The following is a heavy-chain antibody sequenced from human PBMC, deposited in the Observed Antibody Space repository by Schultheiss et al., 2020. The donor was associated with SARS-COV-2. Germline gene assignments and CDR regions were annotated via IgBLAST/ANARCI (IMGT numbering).Heavy chain of an antibody. J-gene: IGHJ2*01. CDR3: AHSVVGASSHWYFDL. CDR2: IYWDDDK. Sequence: SGPTLVKPTETLTLTCTVSGFSLSNARMGVSWIRQPPGKALEWLALIYWDDDKRYSPSLKSRLTITKDTSKNQVVLTMTNMDPVDTATYYCAHSVVGASSHWYFDLWGRGTLVTVSS. CDR1: GFSLSNARMG. V-gene: IGHV2-5*02. D-gene: IGHD2-15*01.